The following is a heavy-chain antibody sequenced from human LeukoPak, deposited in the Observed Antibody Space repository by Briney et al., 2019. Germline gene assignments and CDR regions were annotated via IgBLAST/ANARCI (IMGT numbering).Heavy chain of an antibody. CDR3: ARGVADNWFDP. D-gene: IGHD3-3*01. Sequence: GESLKISCKGSGYSFSSYWIGWVRQMPGKGLEWMGIIYPGDSDTRYNPSFQGQVTISADKSISTAYLQWSSLEASDTATYYCARGVADNWFDPWGQGTLVTVSS. J-gene: IGHJ5*02. V-gene: IGHV5-51*01. CDR2: IYPGDSDT. CDR1: GYSFSSYW.